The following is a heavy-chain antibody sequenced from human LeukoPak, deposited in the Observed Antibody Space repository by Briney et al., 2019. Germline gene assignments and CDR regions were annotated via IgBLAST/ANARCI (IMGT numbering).Heavy chain of an antibody. CDR3: ARGSIVGATWFDY. V-gene: IGHV5-51*01. CDR2: IYPGDSDT. CDR1: GYRFTTYW. D-gene: IGHD1-26*01. Sequence: GESLKISCKGSGYRFTTYWIGWVRQMPGKGLEWMGIIYPGDSDTRYSPSFQGQVTISADKSISTTYLQWSSLKASDTAMYYCARGSIVGATWFDYWGQGTLVTVSS. J-gene: IGHJ4*02.